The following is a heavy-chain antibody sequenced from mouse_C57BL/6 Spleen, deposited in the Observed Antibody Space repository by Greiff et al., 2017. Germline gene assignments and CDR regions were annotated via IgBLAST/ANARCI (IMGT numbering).Heavy chain of an antibody. D-gene: IGHD1-1*02. J-gene: IGHJ2*01. Sequence: DVQLQESGPVLVKPGASVKMSCKASGYTFTDYYMNWVKQSHGKSLEWIGVINPYNGGTSYNQKFKGKATLTVDKSSNTAYMELNSLTSEDSAVYYCARRVPGSDYFDYWGQGTTLTVSS. CDR2: INPYNGGT. CDR3: ARRVPGSDYFDY. V-gene: IGHV1-19*01. CDR1: GYTFTDYY.